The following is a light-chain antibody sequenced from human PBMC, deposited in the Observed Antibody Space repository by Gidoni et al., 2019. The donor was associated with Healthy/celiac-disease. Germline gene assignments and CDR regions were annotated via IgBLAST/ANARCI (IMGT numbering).Light chain of an antibody. J-gene: IGKJ3*01. CDR3: QQSYSTPLFT. CDR1: QSISSY. V-gene: IGKV1-39*01. CDR2: AAS. Sequence: DIQMTQPPSPLSASVGDRVTITCRASQSISSYLNWYQQKPGKAPKLLIYAASSLQSGVPSRFSGSGSGTDFTLTISSLQPEDFATYYCQQSYSTPLFTFGPGTKVDIK.